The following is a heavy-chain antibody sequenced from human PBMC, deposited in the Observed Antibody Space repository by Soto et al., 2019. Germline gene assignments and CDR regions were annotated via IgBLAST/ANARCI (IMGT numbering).Heavy chain of an antibody. V-gene: IGHV3-48*01. CDR1: GFTFISYS. CDR3: ARDRVCSGGSCYIYYYYYMDV. J-gene: IGHJ6*03. Sequence: GGSLRLSCAASGFTFISYSMNWVRQAPGKGLEWVSYISSSSSTIYYADSVKGRFTISRDNAKNSLYLQMNSLRAEDTAVYYCARDRVCSGGSCYIYYYYYMDVWGKGTTVTVSS. D-gene: IGHD2-15*01. CDR2: ISSSSSTI.